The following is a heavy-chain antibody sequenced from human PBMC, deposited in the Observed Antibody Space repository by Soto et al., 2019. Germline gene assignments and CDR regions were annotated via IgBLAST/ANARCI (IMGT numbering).Heavy chain of an antibody. CDR3: ARSNYERFDY. CDR2: IYSGGNS. D-gene: IGHD3-16*01. Sequence: QVQLQESSRGLVKPSQTLSLTCTVSGDSVSSGNYYWSWIRQPPGKGPEWIGYIYSGGNSHHNPSLKSRVTISLDTSENQISLSLSSVTAADTAVYYCARSNYERFDYWGQGTLVIVSS. V-gene: IGHV4-30-4*01. CDR1: GDSVSSGNYY. J-gene: IGHJ4*02.